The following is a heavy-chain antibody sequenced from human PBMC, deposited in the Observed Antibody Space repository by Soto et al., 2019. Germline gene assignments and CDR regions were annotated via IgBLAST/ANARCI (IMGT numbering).Heavy chain of an antibody. V-gene: IGHV1-69*12. CDR2: IIPIFGTA. CDR3: ARVQCIEARGYSYYYGMDV. CDR1: GGTFRSYA. Sequence: QVQLVQSGAEVKKPGSSVKVSCKASGGTFRSYAISWVRQAPGQGLEWMGGIIPIFGTANYAQKFQGRVTITADESTSTAYLELSSLRSEDTAVYYCARVQCIEARGYSYYYGMDVWGQGTTVAVSS. D-gene: IGHD6-25*01. J-gene: IGHJ6*02.